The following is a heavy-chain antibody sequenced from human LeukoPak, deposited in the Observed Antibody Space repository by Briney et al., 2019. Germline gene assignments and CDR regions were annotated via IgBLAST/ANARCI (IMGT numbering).Heavy chain of an antibody. D-gene: IGHD3-10*01. CDR3: ARDEEAGGLDV. CDR2: MSYDETKK. CDR1: GFSFFAYS. V-gene: IGHV3-30-3*01. Sequence: PGRSLRLSCAASGFSFFAYSMHGVRQAPGKGVEWVAVMSYDETKKHYADSVKGRFTVSRDNSKNTLYLEMDSLTDDDAAVYYCARDEEAGGLDVWGQGTTVTVSS. J-gene: IGHJ6*02.